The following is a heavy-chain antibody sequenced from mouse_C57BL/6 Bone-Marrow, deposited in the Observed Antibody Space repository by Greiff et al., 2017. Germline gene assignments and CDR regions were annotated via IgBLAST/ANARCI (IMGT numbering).Heavy chain of an antibody. J-gene: IGHJ3*01. Sequence: EVQGVESGGDLVKPGGSLKLSCAASGFTFSSYGMSWVRQTPDKRLEWVATISSGGSYTYYPASVKGRFTISRDTAKNTLYLQMSRLKSEDTAIFYCASRRDDGYWAPFAYWGQGTLVTVSA. CDR2: ISSGGSYT. CDR3: ASRRDDGYWAPFAY. V-gene: IGHV5-6*01. CDR1: GFTFSSYG. D-gene: IGHD2-3*01.